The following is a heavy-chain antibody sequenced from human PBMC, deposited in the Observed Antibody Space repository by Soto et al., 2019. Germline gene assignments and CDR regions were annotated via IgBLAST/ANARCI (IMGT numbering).Heavy chain of an antibody. Sequence: EVQLLESGGGLVQPGGSLRLSCAASGFTISSNAMRWVRQAPGKGLDWVSAINPDGGGTYYADSVKGRFTISRDNSKNTLYLQMNSLRAEDTAVYYRAKVWGQYYFDSCGQGTLVTVSS. J-gene: IGHJ4*02. CDR3: AKVWGQYYFDS. D-gene: IGHD1-26*01. CDR2: INPDGGGT. V-gene: IGHV3-23*01. CDR1: GFTISSNA.